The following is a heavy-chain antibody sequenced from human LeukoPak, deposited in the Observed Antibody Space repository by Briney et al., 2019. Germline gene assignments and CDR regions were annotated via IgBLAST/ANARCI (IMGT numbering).Heavy chain of an antibody. CDR2: ISGSGGST. CDR1: GLTFSSYA. V-gene: IGHV3-23*01. J-gene: IGHJ4*02. CDR3: AKVGDYSSGWVDY. Sequence: GGSLRLSCAASGLTFSSYAMSWVPQAPGKGLEWVSAISGSGGSTYYADSVKGRFTISRDNSKNTLYLQMNSLRAEDTAVYYCAKVGDYSSGWVDYWGQGTLVTVSS. D-gene: IGHD6-19*01.